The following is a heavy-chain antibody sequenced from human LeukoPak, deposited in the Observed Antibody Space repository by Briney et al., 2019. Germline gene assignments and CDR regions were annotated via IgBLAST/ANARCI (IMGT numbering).Heavy chain of an antibody. D-gene: IGHD2-15*01. V-gene: IGHV5-51*01. CDR1: GYSINNYW. Sequence: GESLKISCKGSGYSINNYWIGWVRQMPGKGLEWMGIIYPADSDIRFSPSFQGQVTISADKSISTAYLQWSSLKASDTAMYYCARQEYCSGGSCYTWFDPWGQGTLVTVSS. CDR2: IYPADSDI. J-gene: IGHJ5*02. CDR3: ARQEYCSGGSCYTWFDP.